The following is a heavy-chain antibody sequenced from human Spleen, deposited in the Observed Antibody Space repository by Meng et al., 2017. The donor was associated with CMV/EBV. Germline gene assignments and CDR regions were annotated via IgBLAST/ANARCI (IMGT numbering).Heavy chain of an antibody. CDR3: ARDSGYRVNTLGFDY. CDR2: IYYSGST. CDR1: GSISSSSYY. D-gene: IGHD5-18*01. V-gene: IGHV4-39*07. Sequence: GSISSSSYYWGWSRQPPGKGLEWIGSIYYSGSTYYNPSLKSRVTISVDTSKNQFSLKLSSVTAADTAVYYCARDSGYRVNTLGFDYWGQGTLVTVSS. J-gene: IGHJ4*02.